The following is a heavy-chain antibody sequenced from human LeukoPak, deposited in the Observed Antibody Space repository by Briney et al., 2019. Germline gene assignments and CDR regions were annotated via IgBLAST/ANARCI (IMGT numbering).Heavy chain of an antibody. D-gene: IGHD2-15*01. J-gene: IGHJ4*02. CDR1: GGPISSSSYY. CDR2: IYYSGST. Sequence: SETLSLTCTVSGGPISSSSYYWGWIRQPPGKGLEWIGSIYYSGSTYYNPSLKSRVTISVDTSKNQFSLKLSSVTAADTAVYYCARGMAESGYCSGGSCYTPDYWGQGTLVTVSS. CDR3: ARGMAESGYCSGGSCYTPDY. V-gene: IGHV4-39*07.